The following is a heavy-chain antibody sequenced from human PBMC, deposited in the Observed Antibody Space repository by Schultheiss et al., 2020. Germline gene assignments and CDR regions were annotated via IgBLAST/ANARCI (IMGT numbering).Heavy chain of an antibody. CDR1: GGSISSGDYY. V-gene: IGHV4-30-4*02. J-gene: IGHJ6*02. Sequence: SETLSLTCTVSGGSISSGDYYWSWIRQPPGKGLEWIGYIYYSGTTYSNPSLKSRVTISVDTSKNQFSLKLSSVTAADTAVYYCALIEKGGSLFSYYYGMDVWGQGTTVNVYS. D-gene: IGHD2-15*01. CDR3: ALIEKGGSLFSYYYGMDV. CDR2: IYYSGTT.